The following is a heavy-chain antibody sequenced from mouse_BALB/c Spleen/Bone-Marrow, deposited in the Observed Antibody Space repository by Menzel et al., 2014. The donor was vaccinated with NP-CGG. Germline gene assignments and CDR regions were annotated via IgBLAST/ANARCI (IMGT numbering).Heavy chain of an antibody. CDR3: AREGYYYGSSYGNAMGY. Sequence: EGQLQQSGTELVKPGASVKISCKASGYSFTGYFMNWGMQSHGKSLEWIGRINPYNGDTFYNQKSKGKATLTVDKSSSTAHMELRSLASEDSAVYYCAREGYYYGSSYGNAMGYWGQGTSVTVSS. D-gene: IGHD1-1*01. J-gene: IGHJ4*01. V-gene: IGHV1-20*02. CDR1: GYSFTGYF. CDR2: INPYNGDT.